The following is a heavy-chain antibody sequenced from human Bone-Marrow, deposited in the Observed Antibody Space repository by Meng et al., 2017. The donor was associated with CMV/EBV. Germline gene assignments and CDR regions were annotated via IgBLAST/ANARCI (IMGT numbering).Heavy chain of an antibody. CDR1: GFTVSSNY. CDR2: IYSGGNT. J-gene: IGHJ4*02. V-gene: IGHV3-53*01. Sequence: SGFTVSSNYMTWVRQAPGKGLEWVSLIYSGGNTYYADSVKGRFTISRDGSRNTLYLQMNSLRDEDTAVYYCARVVYSSAGSRYVDYWGQGTLVTVSS. CDR3: ARVVYSSAGSRYVDY. D-gene: IGHD6-19*01.